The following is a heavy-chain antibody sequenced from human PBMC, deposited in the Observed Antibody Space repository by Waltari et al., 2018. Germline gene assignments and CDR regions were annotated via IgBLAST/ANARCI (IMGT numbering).Heavy chain of an antibody. CDR1: GFTFDDYA. CDR2: ISWNSGSI. V-gene: IGHV3-9*01. CDR3: AKGGLLLPFDY. Sequence: EVQLVESGGGLVQPGRSLRLSCAASGFTFDDYAMHWVRQAPGKGLEWVSGISWNSGSIGYADSVKGRFTISRDNAKNTLYLQMNSLRAEDTAVYYCAKGGLLLPFDYWGQGTLVTVSS. D-gene: IGHD3-22*01. J-gene: IGHJ4*02.